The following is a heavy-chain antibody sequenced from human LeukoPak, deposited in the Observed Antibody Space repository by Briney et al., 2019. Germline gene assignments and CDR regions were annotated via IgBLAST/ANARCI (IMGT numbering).Heavy chain of an antibody. CDR2: INHSGST. D-gene: IGHD6-13*01. CDR1: GGSFSGYY. Sequence: SETLSLTCAVYGGSFSGYYWSWIRQPPGKGLEWIGEINHSGSTNYNPSLKSRVTISVDTSKNQFSLKLSSVTAADTAVYYCARVGGPLYSSSWYPAYYYYGTDVWGQGTTVTVSS. J-gene: IGHJ6*02. V-gene: IGHV4-34*01. CDR3: ARVGGPLYSSSWYPAYYYYGTDV.